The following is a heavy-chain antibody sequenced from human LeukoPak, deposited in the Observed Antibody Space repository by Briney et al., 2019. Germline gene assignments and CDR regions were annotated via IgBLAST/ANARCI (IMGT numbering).Heavy chain of an antibody. Sequence: PGGSLRLSCAASGFTFSTYSVSWVRQAPGKGLVWVSFISRSGSTIYYADSVKGRFTISRDNAKNSLYLQMNGLRDEDTAIYYCARDYCSSTSCSFDYWGQGTLVTVSS. J-gene: IGHJ4*02. CDR1: GFTFSTYS. D-gene: IGHD2-2*01. V-gene: IGHV3-48*02. CDR3: ARDYCSSTSCSFDY. CDR2: ISRSGSTI.